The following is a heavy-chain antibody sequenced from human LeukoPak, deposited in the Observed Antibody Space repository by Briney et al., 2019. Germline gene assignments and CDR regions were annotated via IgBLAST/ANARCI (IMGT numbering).Heavy chain of an antibody. CDR3: ARDLLHDYADSTGY. J-gene: IGHJ4*02. Sequence: SETLSLTCTVSGGPISSYYWRWIRQPAGKGLEWIGRIYTSGSTNYNPSLKSRVTLSVDTSKNQFSLKLSSVTAADTAVYYCARDLLHDYADSTGYWGQGTLVTVSS. CDR2: IYTSGST. D-gene: IGHD4-17*01. V-gene: IGHV4-4*07. CDR1: GGPISSYY.